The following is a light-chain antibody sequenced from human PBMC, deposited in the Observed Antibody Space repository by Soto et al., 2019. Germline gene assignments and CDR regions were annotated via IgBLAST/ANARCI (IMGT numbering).Light chain of an antibody. V-gene: IGKV1-12*01. CDR2: AAS. CDR1: QGISSW. CDR3: QQANSFPLT. Sequence: DIQMTQSPSSVSAFVGDRVTITCRASQGISSWLVWYQQKPGKAPKLLIYAASSLQSGVPSRFSGSGSGTDFTLTISSLQPEDFATYYCQQANSFPLTFGGGTKVEIK. J-gene: IGKJ4*01.